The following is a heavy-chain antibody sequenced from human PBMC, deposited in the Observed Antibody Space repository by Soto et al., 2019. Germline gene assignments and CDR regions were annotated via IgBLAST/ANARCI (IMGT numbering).Heavy chain of an antibody. CDR1: GYSFTSYW. V-gene: IGHV5-51*01. D-gene: IGHD2-15*01. J-gene: IGHJ6*02. CDR3: ARHEAYCSGGSCYYRPFDYYYGMDL. Sequence: PGESLKISCKGSGYSFTSYWIGWVRQMPGKGLEWMGIIYPGDSDTRYSPSFQGQVTFSADRSISTAYLQWSSLKASDLAMYYCARHEAYCSGGSCYYRPFDYYYGMDLCCQGTTVIV. CDR2: IYPGDSDT.